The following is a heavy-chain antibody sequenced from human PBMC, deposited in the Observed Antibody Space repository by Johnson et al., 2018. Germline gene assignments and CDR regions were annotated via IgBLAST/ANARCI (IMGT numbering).Heavy chain of an antibody. V-gene: IGHV3-21*01. Sequence: VQLVESGGGLVKPGGSLRLCCAASGFTFSSYSMTWVRQAPGKGLEWVSSIGSSSSYIYYADSVKGRFTVSRDNAKNSLYLQMNSLRAEDTAVYYCARMGRLDSWGQGTLVTVSS. D-gene: IGHD1-26*01. CDR1: GFTFSSYS. CDR3: ARMGRLDS. CDR2: IGSSSSYI. J-gene: IGHJ4*02.